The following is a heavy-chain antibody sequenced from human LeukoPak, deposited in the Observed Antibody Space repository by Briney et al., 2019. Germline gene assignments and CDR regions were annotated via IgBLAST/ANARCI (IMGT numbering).Heavy chain of an antibody. Sequence: SCPTLVKPTQTLTLTCTFSGFSLSTSGVGVSWIRQPPANTLEWLALIYWDDDKRYSPSLKSRLTITKDTSKNQVVLTMTNMDPVDTATYYCAHGGLVRRFDYWGQGTLVTVSS. CDR1: GFSLSTSGVG. V-gene: IGHV2-5*02. CDR3: AHGGLVRRFDY. CDR2: IYWDDDK. D-gene: IGHD3-10*01. J-gene: IGHJ4*02.